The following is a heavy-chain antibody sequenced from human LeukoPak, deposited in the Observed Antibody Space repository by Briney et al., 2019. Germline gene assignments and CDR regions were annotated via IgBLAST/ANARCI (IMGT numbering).Heavy chain of an antibody. V-gene: IGHV3-48*03. J-gene: IGHJ4*02. D-gene: IGHD5-24*01. CDR2: ISNSGTTV. CDR1: GFTFRVYE. CDR3: ARDRGDGYNRFDY. Sequence: GGSLRLSCAASGFTFRVYEMNWVRQAPGKGLEWVSYISNSGTTVYYADSVKGRFTISRDNAKNSLYLQMNSLRAEDTAVYYCARDRGDGYNRFDYWGQGTLVTVSS.